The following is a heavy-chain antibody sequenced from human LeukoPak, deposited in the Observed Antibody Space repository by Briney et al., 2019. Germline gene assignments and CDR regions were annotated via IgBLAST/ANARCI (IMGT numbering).Heavy chain of an antibody. J-gene: IGHJ5*02. CDR3: ARENYDSSGYRSDP. D-gene: IGHD3-22*01. CDR1: GFTFSSYA. V-gene: IGHV3-30-3*01. Sequence: GGSLRLSCAASGFTFSSYAMHWVRQAPGKGLEWVAVISYDGSNKYYADSVKGRFTISRDNSKNTLYLQMNSLRAEDTAVYYCARENYDSSGYRSDPWGQGTLVTVSS. CDR2: ISYDGSNK.